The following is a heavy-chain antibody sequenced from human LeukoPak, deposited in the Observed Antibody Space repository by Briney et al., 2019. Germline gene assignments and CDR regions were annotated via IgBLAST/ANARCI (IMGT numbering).Heavy chain of an antibody. CDR1: GFTVSSYS. J-gene: IGHJ3*02. V-gene: IGHV3-21*01. D-gene: IGHD3-3*01. CDR3: ARELRVGVGGDAFDI. Sequence: PGGSLRLSCAASGFTVSSYSMNWVRQAPGKGLEWVSSISSSSSYIYYADSVKGRFTISRDNAKNSLYLQMNSLRAEDTAVYYCARELRVGVGGDAFDIWGQGTMVTVSS. CDR2: ISSSSSYI.